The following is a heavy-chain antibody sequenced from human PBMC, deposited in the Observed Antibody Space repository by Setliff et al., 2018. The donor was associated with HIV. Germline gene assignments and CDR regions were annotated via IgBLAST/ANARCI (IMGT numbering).Heavy chain of an antibody. D-gene: IGHD3-22*01. CDR2: IIPILGIA. J-gene: IGHJ4*02. CDR1: GGTFSSYA. Sequence: GASVKVSCKASGGTFSSYAINWVRQAPGQGFEWMGGIIPILGIANYAQKFQGRVTITADKSTSTAYMELSSLRSEDTSVYYCARDREYYYDNSGYPSFDFWGQGTLVTVSS. V-gene: IGHV1-69*10. CDR3: ARDREYYYDNSGYPSFDF.